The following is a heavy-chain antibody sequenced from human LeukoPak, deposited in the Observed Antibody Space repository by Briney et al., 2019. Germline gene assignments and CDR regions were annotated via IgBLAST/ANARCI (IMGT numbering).Heavy chain of an antibody. J-gene: IGHJ5*02. D-gene: IGHD3-22*01. V-gene: IGHV1-8*02. CDR1: GGTFSSYA. CDR3: ARGTVSYYYDSSGYRPPPPYNWFDP. CDR2: MNPNSGNT. Sequence: ASVKVSCKASGGTFSSYAISWVRQAPGQGLEWMGRMNPNSGNTGYAQKFQGRVTMTRNTSISTAYMELSSLRSEDTAVYYCARGTVSYYYDSSGYRPPPPYNWFDPWGQGTLVTVSS.